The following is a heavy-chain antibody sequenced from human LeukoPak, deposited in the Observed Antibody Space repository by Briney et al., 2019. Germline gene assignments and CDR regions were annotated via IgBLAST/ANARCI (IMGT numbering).Heavy chain of an antibody. Sequence: ASVKVSCKASGYTFTGYYMHWVRQAPGQGLEWMGWINPNSGDTNYAQKFQGRVTMTRDTSISTAYTELSSLKSDDTAVYYCARDRGGDSSSGYYYFDYWGKGTLVTVSS. CDR1: GYTFTGYY. J-gene: IGHJ4*02. D-gene: IGHD6-13*01. V-gene: IGHV1-2*02. CDR2: INPNSGDT. CDR3: ARDRGGDSSSGYYYFDY.